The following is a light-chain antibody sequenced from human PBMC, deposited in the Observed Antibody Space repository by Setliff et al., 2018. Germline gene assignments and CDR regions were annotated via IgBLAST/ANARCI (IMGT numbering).Light chain of an antibody. CDR1: QSISTY. Sequence: DIQMTQSPSSLSASVGDRVTITCRTSQSISTYLNWYQQRPGKAPNLLIYDATNLQSGVPSRFSASASGTDFTLTISSLQPEDFATYYCQQTYRQVCTFGPGTKVDIK. CDR3: QQTYRQVCT. CDR2: DAT. V-gene: IGKV1-39*01. J-gene: IGKJ3*01.